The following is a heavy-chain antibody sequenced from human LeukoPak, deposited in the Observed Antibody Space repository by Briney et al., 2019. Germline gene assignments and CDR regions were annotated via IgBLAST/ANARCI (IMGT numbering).Heavy chain of an antibody. V-gene: IGHV4-61*02. CDR1: GGSISSGSYY. Sequence: SETLSLTCTASGGSISSGSYYWSWIRQPAGKGLEWIGRIYTSGSTNYNPSLKSRVTISVDTSKNQFSLKLSSVTAADTAVYYCARALGSSFPYYYCYMDVWGKGTTVTVSS. D-gene: IGHD6-13*01. CDR3: ARALGSSFPYYYCYMDV. CDR2: IYTSGST. J-gene: IGHJ6*03.